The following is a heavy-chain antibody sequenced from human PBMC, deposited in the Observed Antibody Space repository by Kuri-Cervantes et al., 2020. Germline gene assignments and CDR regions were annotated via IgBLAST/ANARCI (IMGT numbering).Heavy chain of an antibody. CDR1: GGSISSYY. CDR2: IYYSGST. CDR3: ARFAVSVHPEYCYYYYMDV. V-gene: IGHV4-59*01. D-gene: IGHD3-10*01. Sequence: SETLSLTCTVSGGSISSYYWSWIRQPPGKGLEWIGYIYYSGSTNYNPSLKSRVTISVDTSKNQFSLKLSSVTAADTAVYYCARFAVSVHPEYCYYYYMDVWGKGTTVTVSS. J-gene: IGHJ6*03.